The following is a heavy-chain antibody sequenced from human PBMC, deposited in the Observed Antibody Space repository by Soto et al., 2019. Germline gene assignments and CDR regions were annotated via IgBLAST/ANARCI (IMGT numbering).Heavy chain of an antibody. V-gene: IGHV4-39*01. D-gene: IGHD6-19*01. CDR2: IYYSGST. J-gene: IGHJ5*02. CDR3: AKLTGYSSGWYSP. CDR1: GGSISSSSYY. Sequence: QLQLQESGPGLVKPSETLSLTCTVSGGSISSSSYYWGWIRQPPGKGLEWIGSIYYSGSTYYNPSLKSRVTISVDTSKNQFSLKLSSVTAADTAVYYCAKLTGYSSGWYSPWGQGTLVTVSS.